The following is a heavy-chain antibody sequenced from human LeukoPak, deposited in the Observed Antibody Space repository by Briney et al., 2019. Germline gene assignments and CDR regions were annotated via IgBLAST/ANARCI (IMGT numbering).Heavy chain of an antibody. CDR3: AIPRVGDFIVVVPAAEYF. V-gene: IGHV3-23*01. CDR2: LNGNGGVT. CDR1: GFHYSNYA. J-gene: IGHJ4*02. Sequence: GGPLRLSCSASGFHYSNYAMSDPRPAPGKTLEEVSALNGNGGVTYYADPVQGRFTISRDNSRNTLFLHMNTLGAEYTAVYYCAIPRVGDFIVVVPAAEYFWGQGTRVTVSS. D-gene: IGHD2-2*01.